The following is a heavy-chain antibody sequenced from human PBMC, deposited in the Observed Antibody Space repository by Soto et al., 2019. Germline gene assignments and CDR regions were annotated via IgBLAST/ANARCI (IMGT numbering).Heavy chain of an antibody. D-gene: IGHD3-22*01. Sequence: PVGSLRLSCSVSGFTFSNYAMHWVRQAPGKGLEYVSAIVRNGGSTYYADPVKGRFTISRDNSKNTLYLQMSSLRAEDTAVYYCVKEGYYYDSSGYYYGCFDPWGQGTLVTVSS. CDR2: IVRNGGST. V-gene: IGHV3-64D*06. CDR1: GFTFSNYA. CDR3: VKEGYYYDSSGYYYGCFDP. J-gene: IGHJ5*02.